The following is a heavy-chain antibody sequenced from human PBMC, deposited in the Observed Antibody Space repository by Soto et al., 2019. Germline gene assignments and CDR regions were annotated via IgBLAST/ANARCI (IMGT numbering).Heavy chain of an antibody. D-gene: IGHD3-9*01. V-gene: IGHV3-7*01. CDR3: ARERPSGLVDLDY. CDR1: GFTFSNYW. Sequence: EVQLVESGGGLVQPGGSLRLSCAASGFTFSNYWMSWVRQAPVKGLEWLANIKEDGRETNYVDSVKGRFTISRDNAKNSLYLQINSLRAEDTAVFYCARERPSGLVDLDYWGQGTLVTVSS. J-gene: IGHJ4*02. CDR2: IKEDGRET.